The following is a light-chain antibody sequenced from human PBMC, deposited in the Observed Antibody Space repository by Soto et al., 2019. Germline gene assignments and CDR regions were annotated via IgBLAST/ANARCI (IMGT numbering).Light chain of an antibody. CDR1: QSVSSN. CDR2: GAS. J-gene: IGKJ4*01. Sequence: EIVMTQSPATLSVSPGERATLSCRASQSVSSNLAWYQQKPGQAPRLLIYGASTRATGIPARFSGSGSGTEFTLTIRRLQSEDLAVYYCQQYNSWPPLTFGGGTKVEIK. CDR3: QQYNSWPPLT. V-gene: IGKV3-15*01.